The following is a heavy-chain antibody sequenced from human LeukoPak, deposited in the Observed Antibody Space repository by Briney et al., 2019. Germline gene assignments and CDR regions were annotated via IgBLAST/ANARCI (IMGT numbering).Heavy chain of an antibody. CDR3: AKANIRYFDWLLLDY. CDR2: ISWDGGGT. CDR1: GFTFDDYA. D-gene: IGHD3-9*01. V-gene: IGHV3-43D*03. Sequence: GGSLRLSCAASGFTFDDYAMHWVRQAPGKGLEWVSLISWDGGGTYYADSVKGRFTISRDNSKNSLYLQMNSLRAEDTALYYCAKANIRYFDWLLLDYWGQGTLVTVSS. J-gene: IGHJ4*02.